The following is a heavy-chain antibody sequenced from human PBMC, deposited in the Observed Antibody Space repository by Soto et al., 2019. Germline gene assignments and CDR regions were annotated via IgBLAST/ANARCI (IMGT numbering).Heavy chain of an antibody. CDR2: IYYSGST. CDR1: GGSISSYY. V-gene: IGHV4-59*01. Sequence: SETLSLNRTVCGGSISSYYWSWFRQPPGKGLERIGYIYYSGSTNYNPSLKRRVTISVDTSKNQFSLKLSSVTAADTAVYYCARAYLNCSGGSCYFHYYYYYMDVWGKGTTVTVSS. D-gene: IGHD2-15*01. CDR3: ARAYLNCSGGSCYFHYYYYYMDV. J-gene: IGHJ6*03.